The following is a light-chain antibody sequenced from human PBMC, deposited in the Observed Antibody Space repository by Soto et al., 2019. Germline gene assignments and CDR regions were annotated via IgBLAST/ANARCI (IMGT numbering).Light chain of an antibody. CDR1: QSISSY. J-gene: IGKJ4*01. V-gene: IGKV1-39*01. CDR3: QETYSNPPT. CDR2: ETS. Sequence: DIQMTQSPSSLSASLGDRVTITWRASQSISSYLNWYQQKPGKAPNLLIYETSSLEIGVPSRFAGSGYGTDFNLTISSLHPEDFATYYCQETYSNPPTFGGGTKVDIK.